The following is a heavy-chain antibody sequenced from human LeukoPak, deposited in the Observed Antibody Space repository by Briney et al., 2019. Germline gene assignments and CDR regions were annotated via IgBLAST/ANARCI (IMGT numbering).Heavy chain of an antibody. CDR2: SRNKANSYTT. CDR1: GFTFSDRY. J-gene: IGHJ4*02. V-gene: IGHV3-72*01. Sequence: GGSLRLSCTASGFTFSDRYIDWVRQAPGKGLEWVGRSRNKANSYTTEYAASVKGRFTISRDESKNLLYLQMNSLTTEDTAVYYCTRCSTGTRLYYFDYWGQGTLVTVAS. D-gene: IGHD1/OR15-1a*01. CDR3: TRCSTGTRLYYFDY.